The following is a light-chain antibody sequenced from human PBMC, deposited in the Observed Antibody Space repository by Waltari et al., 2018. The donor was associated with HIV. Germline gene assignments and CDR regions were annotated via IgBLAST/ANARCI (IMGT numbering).Light chain of an antibody. CDR2: GAS. V-gene: IGKV3-15*01. Sequence: ETVMTQSPATLSVSPGERATLFCRASQTVDNNLAWYQQKPGQAPRLVMYGASTRATDVPAKFSGSGSGTEFTLTISGLQSENSAVYYCQQYKNWPPTFGQGTKLEI. J-gene: IGKJ2*01. CDR3: QQYKNWPPT. CDR1: QTVDNN.